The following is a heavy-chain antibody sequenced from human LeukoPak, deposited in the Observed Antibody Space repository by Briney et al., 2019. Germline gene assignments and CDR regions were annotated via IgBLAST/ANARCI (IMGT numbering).Heavy chain of an antibody. CDR3: GRQENGGLDY. V-gene: IGHV3-23*01. CDR1: VFTPSIDA. CDR2: ISGSGGST. D-gene: IGHD3-10*01. Sequence: RGSLRLSSAASVFTPSIDAIISVRQAPGKGLEWVSAISGSGGSTYYADSVKGRFTISRDNAKKTLYLQRKSLRAEDTAVYYCGRQENGGLDYWGPGTLVTVSS. J-gene: IGHJ4*02.